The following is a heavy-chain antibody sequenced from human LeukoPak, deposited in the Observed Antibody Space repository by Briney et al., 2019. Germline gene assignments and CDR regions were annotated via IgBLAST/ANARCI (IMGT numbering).Heavy chain of an antibody. D-gene: IGHD5-24*01. V-gene: IGHV3-74*01. CDR2: INSDGSST. CDR3: ASQRWLHSSFDY. Sequence: PGGSLRLSCAASGFTFSSYWMHWVRQAPGKGLVWVSRINSDGSSTSYADSVKGRFTVSRDNAKNTVHLQMNSLRAEDTAVYYCASQRWLHSSFDYWGQGTLVTVSS. CDR1: GFTFSSYW. J-gene: IGHJ4*02.